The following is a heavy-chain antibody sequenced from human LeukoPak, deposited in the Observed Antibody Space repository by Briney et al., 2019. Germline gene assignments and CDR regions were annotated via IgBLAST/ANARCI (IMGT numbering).Heavy chain of an antibody. D-gene: IGHD2-2*01. J-gene: IGHJ6*03. CDR1: GGSISSGSYY. V-gene: IGHV4-61*02. CDR3: ARTPRRHCSSTSCPTWGYYYYYMDA. Sequence: SQTLSLTCTVSGGSISSGSYYWSWIRQPAGKGLEWIVRIYTSGSTTYNPSLKSRVTISVDTSKNQFSLKLSSVTAADTSVYYCARTPRRHCSSTSCPTWGYYYYYMDAWGKGTTVTVSS. CDR2: IYTSGST.